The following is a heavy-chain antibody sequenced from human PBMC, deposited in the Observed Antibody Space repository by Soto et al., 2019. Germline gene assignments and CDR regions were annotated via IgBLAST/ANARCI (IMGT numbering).Heavy chain of an antibody. CDR1: GYIFRNNW. CDR3: ARQIYDSDTGPNFQYYFDS. J-gene: IGHJ4*02. D-gene: IGHD3-22*01. CDR2: IDLSDSYK. V-gene: IGHV5-10-1*01. Sequence: GESLKISCAASGYIFRNNWITWVRQMPGKGLEWMGRIDLSDSYKSYNPSFQGHVSFSADTSISTAYLQWSSLRASDTAMYYCARQIYDSDTGPNFQYYFDSWGQGTPVTVSS.